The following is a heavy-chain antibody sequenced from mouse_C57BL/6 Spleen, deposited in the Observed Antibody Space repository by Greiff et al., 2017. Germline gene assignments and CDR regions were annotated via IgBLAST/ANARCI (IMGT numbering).Heavy chain of an antibody. D-gene: IGHD2-2*01. CDR1: GFNIKDYY. V-gene: IGHV14-2*01. CDR3: ASLYYGYDDYYAMDY. Sequence: DVKLVESGAELVKPGASVKLSCTASGFNIKDYYMHWVKQRTEQGLEWIGRIDPEDGETKYAPKFQGKATITADTSSNTAYLQLSSLTSEDTAVYYCASLYYGYDDYYAMDYWGQGTSVTVSS. CDR2: IDPEDGET. J-gene: IGHJ4*01.